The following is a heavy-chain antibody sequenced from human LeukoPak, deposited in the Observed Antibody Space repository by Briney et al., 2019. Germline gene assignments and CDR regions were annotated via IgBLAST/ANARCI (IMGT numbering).Heavy chain of an antibody. CDR3: AKAPRYYYDSSGYPYYFDC. CDR1: GFTFSSYA. J-gene: IGHJ4*02. Sequence: GGSLRLSCAASGFTFSSYAMSWGRQAPGKGLEWVAAISGSGGGTYYSDSVKGRFTISRDNSKNTLYLQMNSLRAEDTAVYYCAKAPRYYYDSSGYPYYFDCWGQGTLVTVSS. CDR2: ISGSGGGT. D-gene: IGHD3-22*01. V-gene: IGHV3-23*01.